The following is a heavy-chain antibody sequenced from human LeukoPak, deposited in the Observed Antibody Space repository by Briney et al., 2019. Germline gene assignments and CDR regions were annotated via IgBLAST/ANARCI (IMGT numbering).Heavy chain of an antibody. CDR1: GGTFSSYA. V-gene: IGHV1-69*04. J-gene: IGHJ4*02. CDR2: IIPILGIA. D-gene: IGHD1-26*01. CDR3: ARDTYSGSRIDY. Sequence: GASVKVSCKASGGTFSSYAISWVRQAPGQGLEWMGRIIPILGIANYAQKFQGRVTITADKSTSTAYMELSSLRSEDTAVYYRARDTYSGSRIDYWGQGTLVTVSS.